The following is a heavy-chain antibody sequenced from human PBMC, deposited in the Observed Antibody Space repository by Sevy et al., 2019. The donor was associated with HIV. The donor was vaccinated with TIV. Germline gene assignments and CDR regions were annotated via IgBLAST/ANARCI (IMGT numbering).Heavy chain of an antibody. J-gene: IGHJ4*02. Sequence: SETLSLTCTVSDDSISNTDYYWGWIRQSPGKGLEWIGTVSYGETTYYNPSLKSRLTISVETSKNQFSLKLSSVTAEDTALYYCARREVNSTYPLWSSYYFDSWGQGTLVTVSS. CDR2: VSYGETT. CDR1: DDSISNTDYY. CDR3: ARREVNSTYPLWSSYYFDS. D-gene: IGHD3-10*01. V-gene: IGHV4-39*01.